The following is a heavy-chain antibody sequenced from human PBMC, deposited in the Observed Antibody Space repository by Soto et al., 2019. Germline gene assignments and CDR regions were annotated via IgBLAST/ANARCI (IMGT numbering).Heavy chain of an antibody. V-gene: IGHV3-30-3*01. CDR2: ISYDGSNK. Sequence: QVQLVESGGGVVQPGRSLRLSCAASGFTFSSYAMHWVRQAPGKGLERVAVISYDGSNKYYADSVKGRFTISRDNSKNTLYLQMNSLRAEDTAVYYCARDLGTIFGVVKAPYYYYGMDVWGQGTTVTVSS. J-gene: IGHJ6*02. CDR3: ARDLGTIFGVVKAPYYYYGMDV. D-gene: IGHD3-3*01. CDR1: GFTFSSYA.